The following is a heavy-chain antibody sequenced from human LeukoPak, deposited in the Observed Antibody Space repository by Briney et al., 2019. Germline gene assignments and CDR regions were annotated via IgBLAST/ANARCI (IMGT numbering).Heavy chain of an antibody. CDR1: GFTFEDYA. D-gene: IGHD3-22*01. Sequence: VRSLRLSSAASGFTFEDYAMHWVPQAPGKGLEWVSGISWNSGSIAYADSVKGRFTISRDNAKNSLYLQMNSLRAEDTALYYCAKGYYYDSSGYYYWGQGTLVTVSS. CDR3: AKGYYYDSSGYYY. V-gene: IGHV3-9*01. CDR2: ISWNSGSI. J-gene: IGHJ4*02.